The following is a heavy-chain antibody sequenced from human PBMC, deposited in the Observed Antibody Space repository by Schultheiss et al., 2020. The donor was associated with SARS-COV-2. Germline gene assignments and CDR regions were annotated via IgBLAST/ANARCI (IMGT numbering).Heavy chain of an antibody. J-gene: IGHJ4*02. D-gene: IGHD6-19*01. CDR1: GFSFSASA. CDR3: ARGEPVAGGDY. V-gene: IGHV3-7*01. Sequence: GGSLRLSCVASGFSFSASAMHWVRQAPGKGLEWVANIKQDGSEKSYVDSVKGRFTISRDNAKNSLYLQMNSLRAEDTAVYYCARGEPVAGGDYWGQGTLFTVSS. CDR2: IKQDGSEK.